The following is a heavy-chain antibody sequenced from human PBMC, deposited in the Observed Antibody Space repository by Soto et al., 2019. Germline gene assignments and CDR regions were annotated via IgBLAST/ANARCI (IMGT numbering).Heavy chain of an antibody. Sequence: PSETLSLTCTVSGGSISTGGYYWSWIRQHPGMGLEWIGYFYYSGSSYYNPSLKSRVTISVYTSKNQFSLKLSSVTAADTAVYYCARWPQLEPRFDYWGQGTLVTVSS. D-gene: IGHD1-1*01. J-gene: IGHJ4*02. CDR2: FYYSGSS. V-gene: IGHV4-31*03. CDR3: ARWPQLEPRFDY. CDR1: GGSISTGGYY.